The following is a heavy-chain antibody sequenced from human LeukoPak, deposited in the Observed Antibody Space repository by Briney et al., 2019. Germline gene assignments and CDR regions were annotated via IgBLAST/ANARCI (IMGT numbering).Heavy chain of an antibody. CDR1: RFTFSSSA. CDR2: IVVGSGNT. J-gene: IGHJ3*02. Sequence: ASVKVSCKASRFTFSSSAMQWVRQARGQRLEWIGWIVVGSGNTNYAQKFQERVTITRDMSTSTAYMELSSLRSEDTAVYYCAAELELGSDAFDIWGQGTMVTVSS. D-gene: IGHD1-7*01. V-gene: IGHV1-58*02. CDR3: AAELELGSDAFDI.